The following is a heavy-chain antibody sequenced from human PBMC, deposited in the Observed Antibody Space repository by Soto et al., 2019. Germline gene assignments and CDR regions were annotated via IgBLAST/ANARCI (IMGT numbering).Heavy chain of an antibody. D-gene: IGHD4-17*01. CDR1: GYTFTSYY. CDR3: ATLFYGDYLSDY. CDR2: INPSGGST. V-gene: IGHV1-46*01. Sequence: ASVKVSCKASGYTFTSYYMHWVRQAPGQGLEWMGIINPSGGSTSYAQKFQGRVTMTEDTSTDTAYMELSSLRSEDTAVYYCATLFYGDYLSDYWGQGTLVTVSS. J-gene: IGHJ4*02.